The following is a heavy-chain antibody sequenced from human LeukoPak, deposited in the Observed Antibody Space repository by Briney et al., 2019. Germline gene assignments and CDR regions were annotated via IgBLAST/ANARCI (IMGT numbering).Heavy chain of an antibody. Sequence: SQTLSLXCTVSGGSISSGSYYWSWIRQPAGKGLEWIGRIYTSGSTNYNPSLKSRVTISVDTSKNQFSLKLSSVTAADTAVYYCARDNRSGSYSYWGQGTLVTVSS. V-gene: IGHV4-61*02. D-gene: IGHD1-26*01. J-gene: IGHJ4*02. CDR3: ARDNRSGSYSY. CDR1: GGSISSGSYY. CDR2: IYTSGST.